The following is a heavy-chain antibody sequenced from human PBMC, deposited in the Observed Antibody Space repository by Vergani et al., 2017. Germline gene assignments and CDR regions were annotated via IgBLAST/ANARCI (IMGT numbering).Heavy chain of an antibody. CDR2: ISSSSSYI. J-gene: IGHJ4*02. V-gene: IGHV3-21*01. CDR1: GFTFSSYS. Sequence: EVQVVESGGGLVKPGGSLRLSCAASGFTFSSYSMNWVRQAPGKGLEWVSSISSSSSYIYYADSVKGRFTISRDNAKNSLYLQMNSLRAEDTAVYYCAREFSGNTVKNYWGQGTLVTVSS. CDR3: AREFSGNTVKNY. D-gene: IGHD4-17*01.